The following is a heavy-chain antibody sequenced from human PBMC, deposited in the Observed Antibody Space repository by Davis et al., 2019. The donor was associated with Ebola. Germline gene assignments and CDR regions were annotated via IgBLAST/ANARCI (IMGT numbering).Heavy chain of an antibody. CDR1: GFTFSGSA. J-gene: IGHJ4*02. V-gene: IGHV3-33*08. CDR3: ARDPRGDYFFDY. Sequence: GESLKISCAASGFTFSGSAMHWVRQAPGKGLEWVAVIWYDGSNKYYADSVKGRFTISRDNSKNTLYLQMNSLRAEDTAVYYCARDPRGDYFFDYWGQGTLVTVSS. D-gene: IGHD2-21*02. CDR2: IWYDGSNK.